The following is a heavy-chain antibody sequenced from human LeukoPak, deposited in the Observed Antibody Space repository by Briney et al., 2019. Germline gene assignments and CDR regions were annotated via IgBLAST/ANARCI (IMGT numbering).Heavy chain of an antibody. Sequence: SETLSLTCTVSGCSISGSSYDWGCLRQRPGKGRGCIVCIYYSGSTYYNHSLKSRVTISVDTSKNQFSLKLSSVTAADTAVYYCARDRVVPAAIDNWFDPWGQGTLVTVSS. CDR2: IYYSGST. CDR1: GCSISGSSYD. J-gene: IGHJ5*02. V-gene: IGHV4-39*07. D-gene: IGHD2-2*02. CDR3: ARDRVVPAAIDNWFDP.